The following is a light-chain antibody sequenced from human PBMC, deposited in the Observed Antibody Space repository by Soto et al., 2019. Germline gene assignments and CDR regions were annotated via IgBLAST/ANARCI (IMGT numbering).Light chain of an antibody. CDR2: DAS. V-gene: IGKV3-15*01. CDR3: QQYNNGPLPT. Sequence: EIVMTQSPATLSVSPGERATLSCRASQSVSSGLAWYQQNPGQAPRPLIYDASTRATGIPARFSGSGSGTEFTLTISSLQSEDIAVYYCQQYNNGPLPTFGQGTRLEIK. J-gene: IGKJ5*01. CDR1: QSVSSG.